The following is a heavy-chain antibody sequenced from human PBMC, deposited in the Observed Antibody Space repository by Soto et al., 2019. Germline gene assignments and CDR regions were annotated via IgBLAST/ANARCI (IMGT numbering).Heavy chain of an antibody. CDR3: ARGPARLRYFDWLASGYFDY. CDR1: GFTFSSYW. V-gene: IGHV3-7*01. CDR2: IKQDGSEK. Sequence: EVQLVESGGGLVQPGGSLRLSCAASGFTFSSYWMSWVRQAPGKGLEWVANIKQDGSEKYYVDSVKGRFTISRDNAKNSLSLQMNSLRAEDTAVYYCARGPARLRYFDWLASGYFDYWGQGTLVTVSS. D-gene: IGHD3-9*01. J-gene: IGHJ4*02.